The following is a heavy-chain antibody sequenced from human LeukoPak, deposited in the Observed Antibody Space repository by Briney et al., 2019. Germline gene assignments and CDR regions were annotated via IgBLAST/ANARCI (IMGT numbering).Heavy chain of an antibody. V-gene: IGHV4-61*02. CDR3: ARWSGSVTARNYYYYMDV. CDR1: GGSISSGSYY. Sequence: SETLSLTCTVSGGSISSGSYYRSWIRQPAGKGLEWIGRIYTSGSTNYNPSLRTRVAISVDASRNQFSLNLSSVTAADTAVYYCARWSGSVTARNYYYYMDVWGEGTTVTVSS. CDR2: IYTSGST. J-gene: IGHJ6*03. D-gene: IGHD6-6*01.